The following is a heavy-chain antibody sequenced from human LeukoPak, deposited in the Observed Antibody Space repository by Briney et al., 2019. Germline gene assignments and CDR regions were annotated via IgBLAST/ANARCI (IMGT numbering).Heavy chain of an antibody. CDR3: AKDFYPGGSWDSFDI. Sequence: PGGSLRLSWVASGFTFSSYAMSWVRQAPGKGLEWVSAISGSGGSTYYADSVKSRFTISRDNSKNTLYLQMISLRAEDTAVYYCAKDFYPGGSWDSFDIWGQGTMVTVSS. J-gene: IGHJ3*02. V-gene: IGHV3-23*01. D-gene: IGHD6-13*01. CDR1: GFTFSSYA. CDR2: ISGSGGST.